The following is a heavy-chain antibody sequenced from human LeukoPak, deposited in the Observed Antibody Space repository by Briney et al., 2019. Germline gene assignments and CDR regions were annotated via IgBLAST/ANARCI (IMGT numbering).Heavy chain of an antibody. Sequence: ASVKVSCKASGYTFTSYGISWVRQAPGQGLEWMGWISAYNGNTNYAQKLQGRVTMTTDTSTSTAYMELRSLRSDDTAVYYCARVRITMVRGSRRPAAFDIWGQGTMVTVSS. D-gene: IGHD3-10*01. V-gene: IGHV1-18*01. J-gene: IGHJ3*02. CDR1: GYTFTSYG. CDR3: ARVRITMVRGSRRPAAFDI. CDR2: ISAYNGNT.